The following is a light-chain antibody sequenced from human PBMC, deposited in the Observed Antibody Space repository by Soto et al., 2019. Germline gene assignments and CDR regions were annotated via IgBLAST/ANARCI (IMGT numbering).Light chain of an antibody. CDR2: EVS. J-gene: IGLJ1*01. CDR3: NSYTSSSTYV. Sequence: QYALTQPPSVSGSPGQSVTISCTGTSSDVGSYNRVSWYQQPPGTAPKLMIYEVSNRPSGVPDRFSGSKSGNTASLTISGLQAEDEADYYCNSYTSSSTYVFGTGTQLTVL. CDR1: SSDVGSYNR. V-gene: IGLV2-18*02.